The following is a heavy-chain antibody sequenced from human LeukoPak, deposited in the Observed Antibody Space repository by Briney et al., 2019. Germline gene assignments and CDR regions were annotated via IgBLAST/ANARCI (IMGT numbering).Heavy chain of an antibody. J-gene: IGHJ6*02. CDR2: IIPIFGTA. CDR1: GGTFSSYA. Sequence: SVKVSCKASGGTFSSYAISWVRQAPGQGLEWMGGIIPIFGTANYAQKFQGRVTMTEDTSTDTAYMELSSLRSEDTAVYYCATGGSAASLMDVWGQGTTVTVSS. V-gene: IGHV1-69*06. CDR3: ATGGSAASLMDV. D-gene: IGHD1-26*01.